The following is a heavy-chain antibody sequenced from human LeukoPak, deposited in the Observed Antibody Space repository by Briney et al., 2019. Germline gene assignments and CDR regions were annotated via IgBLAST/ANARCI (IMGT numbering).Heavy chain of an antibody. Sequence: GGSLRLSCAASGFTFSNAWMSWVRQAPGKGLEWVGRIKSKTDGGTTDYAAPVKGRFTISRDDSKNTLYLQMNSLRTEDTAVYYCTTDIAAAGTDHWGQGTLVTVSS. CDR3: TTDIAAAGTDH. CDR2: IKSKTDGGTT. V-gene: IGHV3-15*01. CDR1: GFTFSNAW. D-gene: IGHD6-13*01. J-gene: IGHJ4*02.